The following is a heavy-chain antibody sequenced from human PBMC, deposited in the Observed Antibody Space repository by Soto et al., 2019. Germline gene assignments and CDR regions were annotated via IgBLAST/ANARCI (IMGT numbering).Heavy chain of an antibody. CDR2: ISSSSSTI. CDR3: ARGNGPYCSSTSCYVYYYYGLGV. V-gene: IGHV3-48*02. Sequence: GGSLRLSCAASGFTFSSYSMNWVRQAPGKGLEWVSYISSSSSTIYYADSVKGRFTISRDNAKNSLYLQMNSLRDEDTAVYYCARGNGPYCSSTSCYVYYYYGLGVWGEVPTFT. D-gene: IGHD2-2*01. CDR1: GFTFSSYS. J-gene: IGHJ6*02.